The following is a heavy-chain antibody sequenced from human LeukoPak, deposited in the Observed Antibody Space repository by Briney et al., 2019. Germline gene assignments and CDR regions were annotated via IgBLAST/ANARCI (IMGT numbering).Heavy chain of an antibody. CDR2: MYYSGGT. CDR1: GGSLSSTSYY. V-gene: IGHV4-39*01. D-gene: IGHD3-22*01. CDR3: ARHSPDYYDSSGYRYYYYYMDV. J-gene: IGHJ6*03. Sequence: SETLSLTSTVPGGSLSSTSYYWGWIRLPPGKGLGWIGTMYYSGGTSYNASLKSRVSISVDRSKNQFSLKVSSVAAADTAVYYCARHSPDYYDSSGYRYYYYYMDVWGKGTTVTVSS.